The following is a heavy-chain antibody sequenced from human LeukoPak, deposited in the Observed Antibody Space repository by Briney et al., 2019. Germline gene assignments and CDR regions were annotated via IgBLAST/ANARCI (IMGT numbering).Heavy chain of an antibody. D-gene: IGHD1-26*01. Sequence: PGGSLRLSCAASGFSISTYWIHWVRQAPGKGLVWVSRINPDGSTTYYADSVKGRFTISRDNAKNSLYLQMNSLRAEDTAVYYCARTEGELLSDGYFDYWGQGTLVTVSS. V-gene: IGHV3-74*01. J-gene: IGHJ4*02. CDR3: ARTEGELLSDGYFDY. CDR2: INPDGSTT. CDR1: GFSISTYW.